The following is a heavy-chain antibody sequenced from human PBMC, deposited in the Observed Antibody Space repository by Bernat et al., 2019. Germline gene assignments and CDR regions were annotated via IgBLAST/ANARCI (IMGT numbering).Heavy chain of an antibody. CDR3: ARRGGGGWPQADY. CDR1: GASISSTSYY. CDR2: MYNGGST. Sequence: QLHLQESGPGLVKASETLSLTCTVSGASISSTSYYWRWIRHPPGKGLEWIGTMYNGGSTYYNPSLKSRVTISVDTSKNQFSVKLGSVTAADTAVYYCARRGGGGWPQADYWGQGTLVAVAS. V-gene: IGHV4-39*01. D-gene: IGHD6-19*01. J-gene: IGHJ4*02.